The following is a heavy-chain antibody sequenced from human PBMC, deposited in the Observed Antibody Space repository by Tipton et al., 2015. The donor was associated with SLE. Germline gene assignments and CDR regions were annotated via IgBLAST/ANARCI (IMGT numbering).Heavy chain of an antibody. D-gene: IGHD2-2*01. J-gene: IGHJ4*02. CDR3: ARDSCSSTTCYYFDY. Sequence: GLVKPSGTLSLTCAVSGGSIISSSWWSWVRQPPGKGLEWIGDIYHSESPNYNPSLKSRVTISIDKSKNQFSLKVTSVTVADTAVYYCARDSCSSTTCYYFDYWGQGTPVTVSS. V-gene: IGHV4-4*02. CDR1: GGSIISSSW. CDR2: IYHSESP.